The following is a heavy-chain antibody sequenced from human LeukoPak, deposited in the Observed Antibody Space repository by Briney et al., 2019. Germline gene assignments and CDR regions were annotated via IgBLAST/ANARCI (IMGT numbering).Heavy chain of an antibody. CDR2: IYHTGNT. J-gene: IGHJ5*02. Sequence: SETLSLTCTVSGDSISSYYWSWIRQPPGKGLEWIGYIYHTGNTNYNPSLKSRVTISVDTSKNQFPLKLTSVTAADTAVYYCARESFQWFDPWGQGTLVTVSS. V-gene: IGHV4-59*01. D-gene: IGHD1-26*01. CDR1: GDSISSYY. CDR3: ARESFQWFDP.